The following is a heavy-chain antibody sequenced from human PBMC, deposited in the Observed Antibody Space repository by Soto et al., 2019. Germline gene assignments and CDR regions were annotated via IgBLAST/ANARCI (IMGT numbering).Heavy chain of an antibody. J-gene: IGHJ4*02. D-gene: IGHD2-2*01. CDR3: ATDRSSTSCYAFYY. V-gene: IGHV3-23*01. CDR1: GFTFRNYA. CDR2: ISGSGGTT. Sequence: EVQLLESGGGLVQPGGSLRLSCSASGFTFRNYAMSWARQAPGKGLEWVSAISGSGGTTHYADSVKGRFTISRDNSKNTLYLQMNSLRVEDTAVYYCATDRSSTSCYAFYYWGQGSLVTVSS.